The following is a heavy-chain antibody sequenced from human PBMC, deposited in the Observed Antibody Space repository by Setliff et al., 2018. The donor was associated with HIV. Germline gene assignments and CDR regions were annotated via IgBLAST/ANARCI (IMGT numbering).Heavy chain of an antibody. J-gene: IGHJ4*02. D-gene: IGHD3-3*01. CDR1: GSPFTSYG. CDR2: ISPYNGDT. Sequence: APVKVSCKASGSPFTSYGLCWVRQAPGQGLEWMGWISPYNGDTYYDEKFQGRVTMTTDTSTSTASMELTSLRSDDTAVYYCARMNAYYNVWRSTYYFDYWGQGTLVTVSS. CDR3: ARMNAYYNVWRSTYYFDY. V-gene: IGHV1-18*01.